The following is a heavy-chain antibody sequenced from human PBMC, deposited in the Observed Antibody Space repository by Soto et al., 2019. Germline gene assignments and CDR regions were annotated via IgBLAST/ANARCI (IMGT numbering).Heavy chain of an antibody. CDR1: GGSISSYY. CDR2: IYYSGST. D-gene: IGHD7-27*01. CDR3: ARGWGGYFQH. Sequence: QVQLQESGPGLVKPSETLSLTCTVSGGSISSYYWSWIRQPPGKGLEWIGYIYYSGSTNDNPSLKSRVTISVDTSKNQFSLKLSSVTAADTAVYYCARGWGGYFQHWGQGTLVTVSS. J-gene: IGHJ1*01. V-gene: IGHV4-59*01.